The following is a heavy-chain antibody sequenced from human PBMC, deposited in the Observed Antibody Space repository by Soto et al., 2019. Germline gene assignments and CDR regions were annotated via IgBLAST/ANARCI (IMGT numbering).Heavy chain of an antibody. CDR2: ISYDGRNK. CDR1: GFTFSSFG. V-gene: IGHV3-30*18. J-gene: IGHJ4*02. Sequence: VQVVESGGGVVQPGRSLRLSCAASGFTFSSFGLHWVRQAPGKGLECVAFISYDGRNKDYADSVKGRFTISRDNSKNTLYLQMNSLRAEDTAVYYCAKDSVVASGATLDYWGQGTLVTVSS. CDR3: AKDSVVASGATLDY. D-gene: IGHD5-12*01.